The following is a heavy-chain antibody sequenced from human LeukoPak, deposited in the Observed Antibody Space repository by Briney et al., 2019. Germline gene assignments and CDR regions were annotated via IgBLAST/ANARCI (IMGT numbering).Heavy chain of an antibody. V-gene: IGHV1-18*01. CDR3: ARDMYYYSRTGFDP. CDR2: ISAYNGNT. Sequence: GASVKVSCXTSGYTFNSYGISWVRQAPGQGLEWMGWISAYNGNTNYAQKLQGRVTMTTDTSTSTAYMELRSLRSDDTAVYYCARDMYYYSRTGFDPWGQGTLVTVSS. CDR1: GYTFNSYG. J-gene: IGHJ5*02. D-gene: IGHD3-10*01.